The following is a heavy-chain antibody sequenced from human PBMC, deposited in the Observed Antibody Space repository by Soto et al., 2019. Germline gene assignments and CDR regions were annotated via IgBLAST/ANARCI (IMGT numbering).Heavy chain of an antibody. J-gene: IGHJ4*02. V-gene: IGHV3-33*08. D-gene: IGHD6-13*01. CDR2: IWYDGSNK. Sequence: GESLKISCAASGVTFSSYGMHWVRQAPGKGLEWVAVIWYDGSNKYYADSVKGRFTISRDNSKNTLYLQMNSLRAEDTAVYYCARDHLIVPAEIAAAGTYFDYWGQGTLVTVSS. CDR3: ARDHLIVPAEIAAAGTYFDY. CDR1: GVTFSSYG.